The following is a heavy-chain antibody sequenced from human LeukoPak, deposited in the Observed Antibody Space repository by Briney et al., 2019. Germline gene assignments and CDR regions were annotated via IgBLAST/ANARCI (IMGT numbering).Heavy chain of an antibody. CDR1: GFTFSSYA. Sequence: GGSLRLSCAASGFTFSSYAMSWVRQAPGKGLEWVSGISGSGGGTYYADSVKGRFTISRDNSKNTLYLQMNSLRGEDTALYYCVKDREYSSSAILDYWGQGTLVTVSS. V-gene: IGHV3-23*01. CDR3: VKDREYSSSAILDY. J-gene: IGHJ4*02. CDR2: ISGSGGGT. D-gene: IGHD6-6*01.